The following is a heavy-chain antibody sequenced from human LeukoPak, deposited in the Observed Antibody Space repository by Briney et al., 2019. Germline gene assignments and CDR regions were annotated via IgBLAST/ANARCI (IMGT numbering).Heavy chain of an antibody. V-gene: IGHV3-23*01. J-gene: IGHJ4*02. CDR2: VSESGSNR. Sequence: RGSLRLSCVASGFTFTRYVMSWVRQAPGKGLEWVSSVSESGSNRYYADSVKGRFSISRDNSKNMLYLQMGSLRAEDTATYYCANRHDSSGYFFNYWGQGTLVTVSS. D-gene: IGHD3-22*01. CDR3: ANRHDSSGYFFNY. CDR1: GFTFTRYV.